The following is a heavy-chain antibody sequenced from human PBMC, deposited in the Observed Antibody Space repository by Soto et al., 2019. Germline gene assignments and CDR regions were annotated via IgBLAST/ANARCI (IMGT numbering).Heavy chain of an antibody. CDR1: GGTFSNYA. CDR3: AIPKGSYSSGYYYFDY. CDR2: IIPLFGTA. V-gene: IGHV1-69*01. D-gene: IGHD6-19*01. Sequence: QVQLVQSGAEVKQPGSSVKVSCTTSGGTFSNYAIYWVRQDPGQGLEWMGAIIPLFGTADYAQKFQGRVTITADESTITASMELSSLRSEDTAVYYCAIPKGSYSSGYYYFDYWGQGTLVTVSS. J-gene: IGHJ4*02.